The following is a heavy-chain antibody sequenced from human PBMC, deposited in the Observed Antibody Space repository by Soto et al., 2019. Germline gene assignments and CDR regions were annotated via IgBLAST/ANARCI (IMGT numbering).Heavy chain of an antibody. V-gene: IGHV3-30-3*01. J-gene: IGHJ4*02. CDR3: ARGASAGWLPFGY. CDR2: ISYDGSNK. Sequence: WVRQAPGKGLEWVAVISYDGSNKYYADSVKGRFTISRDNSKSTLYLQMNSLSAEDTAVYYCARGASAGWLPFGYWGQGSLVTVSS. D-gene: IGHD3-10*01.